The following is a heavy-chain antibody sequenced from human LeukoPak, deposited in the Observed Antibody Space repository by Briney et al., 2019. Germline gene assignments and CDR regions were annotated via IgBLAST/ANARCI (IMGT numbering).Heavy chain of an antibody. D-gene: IGHD2-2*02. CDR3: ARDLSLLHPVADY. CDR1: GFTFSSYW. J-gene: IGHJ4*02. V-gene: IGHV3-7*01. Sequence: GGSLRLSCAASGFTFSSYWMSWVRQAPGKGLEWVANIKQDGSEKYYVDSVKGRFTISRDNAKNSLYLQMNSLRAEDTAVYYCARDLSLLHPVADYWGQGTLVTVPS. CDR2: IKQDGSEK.